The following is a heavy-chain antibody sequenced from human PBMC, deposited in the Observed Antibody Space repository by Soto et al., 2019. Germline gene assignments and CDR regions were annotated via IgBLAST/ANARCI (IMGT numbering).Heavy chain of an antibody. D-gene: IGHD6-13*01. CDR3: AGMSWAAGRWFDP. CDR2: IYYSGST. V-gene: IGHV4-59*08. Sequence: SETLSLTCTVSGGSISSYYWSWIRQPPGKGLEWIGYIYYSGSTNYNPSLKSRVTISVDTSKNQFSLKLRSVTAADTAVYYCAGMSWAAGRWFDPWGQGTLVTVSS. J-gene: IGHJ5*02. CDR1: GGSISSYY.